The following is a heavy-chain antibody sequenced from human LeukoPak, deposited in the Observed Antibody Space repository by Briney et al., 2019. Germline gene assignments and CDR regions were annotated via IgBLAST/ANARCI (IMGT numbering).Heavy chain of an antibody. Sequence: GGSLRLSCAASGFTVSSNYMSWVRQAPGKGLEWVSVIYSGGSTYYADSVKGRFTTSRDNSKNTLYLQMNSLRAEDTAVYYCARDADYGVYDYWGQGTLVTVSS. D-gene: IGHD4-17*01. V-gene: IGHV3-53*01. CDR3: ARDADYGVYDY. J-gene: IGHJ4*02. CDR2: IYSGGST. CDR1: GFTVSSNY.